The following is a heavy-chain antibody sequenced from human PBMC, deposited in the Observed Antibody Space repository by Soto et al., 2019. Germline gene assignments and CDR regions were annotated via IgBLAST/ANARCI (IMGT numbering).Heavy chain of an antibody. CDR2: ISGSGGST. D-gene: IGHD2-2*01. V-gene: IGHV3-23*01. CDR1: GFTFSSYA. Sequence: GGSLRLSCAASGFTFSSYAMSWVRQAPGKGLEWVSAISGSGGSTYYADSVKGRFTISRDNSKNTLYLQMNSLRAEDTAVYYCAKDRGVVPAAIPFDYWGQGTLVTVSS. CDR3: AKDRGVVPAAIPFDY. J-gene: IGHJ4*02.